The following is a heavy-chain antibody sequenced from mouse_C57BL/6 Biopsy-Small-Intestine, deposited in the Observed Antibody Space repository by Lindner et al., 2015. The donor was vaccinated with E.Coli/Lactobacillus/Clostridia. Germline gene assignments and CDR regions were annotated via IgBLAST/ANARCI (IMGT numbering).Heavy chain of an antibody. V-gene: IGHV3-1*01. J-gene: IGHJ2*01. CDR3: ARDLRLNYFDY. Sequence: VQLQESGPGMVKPSQSLSLTCTVTGYSITSGYDWHWIRHFPGNKLEWMGYISYSGSTNYNPSLKSRISITHDTSKNQFFLKLNSVTTEDTATYYCARDLRLNYFDYWGQGTTLTVSS. D-gene: IGHD2-4*01. CDR2: ISYSGST. CDR1: GYSITSGYD.